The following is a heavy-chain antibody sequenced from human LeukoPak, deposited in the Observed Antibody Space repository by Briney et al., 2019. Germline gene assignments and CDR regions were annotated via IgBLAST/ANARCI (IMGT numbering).Heavy chain of an antibody. CDR2: ISGSGGST. V-gene: IGHV3-23*01. D-gene: IGHD6-19*01. CDR3: AKDLRIAGAGTDY. J-gene: IGHJ4*02. Sequence: GVSLRLSCAASRFTFSSYGMMWLPQAPGKGLEWVSPISGSGGSTYYADSVKGRFTISRDNPKNTLYLQMNSLRAEDTAVYYCAKDLRIAGAGTDYWGQGTLVTVSS. CDR1: RFTFSSYG.